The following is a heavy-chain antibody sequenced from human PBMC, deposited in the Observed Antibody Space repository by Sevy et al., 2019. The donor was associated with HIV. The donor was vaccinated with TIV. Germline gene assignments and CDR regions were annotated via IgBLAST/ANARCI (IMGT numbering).Heavy chain of an antibody. D-gene: IGHD3-10*01. V-gene: IGHV1-2*02. CDR1: GYLFTGYY. CDR2: INPNDGGT. Sequence: ASVKVSCKASGYLFTGYYVHWVRQAPGQGLEWMGWINPNDGGTTYAQKFQGRVTMTTDTSISTAYMELNRLTSDDTAMFYCSRSVYGSGTYLNDYWGQGTLITVSS. J-gene: IGHJ4*02. CDR3: SRSVYGSGTYLNDY.